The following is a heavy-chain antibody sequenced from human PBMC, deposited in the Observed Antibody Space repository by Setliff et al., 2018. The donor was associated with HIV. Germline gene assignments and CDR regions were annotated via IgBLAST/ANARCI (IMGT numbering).Heavy chain of an antibody. D-gene: IGHD3-10*01. V-gene: IGHV1-18*01. CDR2: ISPYNGHT. J-gene: IGHJ4*02. CDR1: GYTFLTYG. Sequence: ASVKVSCKASGYTFLTYGISWVRQAPGHGLEWMGWISPYNGHTNYAQNFQGRVTMTTDTSTSRAYMELRSLRSEDTAVYYCASYSGSYYSTVYYFDYWGQGTLVTVSS. CDR3: ASYSGSYYSTVYYFDY.